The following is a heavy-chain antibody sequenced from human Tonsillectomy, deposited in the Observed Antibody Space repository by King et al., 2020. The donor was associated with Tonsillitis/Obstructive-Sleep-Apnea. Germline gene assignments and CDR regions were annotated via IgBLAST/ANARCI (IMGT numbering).Heavy chain of an antibody. CDR1: GGSISSGGYY. V-gene: IGHV4-31*03. D-gene: IGHD4-17*01. Sequence: VQLQESGPGLLKPSQTLSLTCTVSGGSISSGGYYWSWIRQHTGKGREWIGNIYESGSTYHNPSPQSRATIAVDTSKNQFSLKLSSVTAADTAVYYCASEVTTGAFDYWRQGTLVTVSS. CDR3: ASEVTTGAFDY. J-gene: IGHJ4*02. CDR2: IYESGST.